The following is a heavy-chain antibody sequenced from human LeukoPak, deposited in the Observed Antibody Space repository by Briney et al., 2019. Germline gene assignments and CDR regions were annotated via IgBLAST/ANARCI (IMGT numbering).Heavy chain of an antibody. CDR1: GYSISSGYY. CDR2: IYHSGST. D-gene: IGHD7-27*01. Sequence: PSETLSLTCTVSGYSISSGYYWGWIRQPPGKGLEWIGSIYHSGSTYYNPSLKSRVTISVDTSKNQFSLKLSSVTAADTAVYYCARAGTGDLVDYWGQGTLVTVSS. J-gene: IGHJ4*02. V-gene: IGHV4-38-2*02. CDR3: ARAGTGDLVDY.